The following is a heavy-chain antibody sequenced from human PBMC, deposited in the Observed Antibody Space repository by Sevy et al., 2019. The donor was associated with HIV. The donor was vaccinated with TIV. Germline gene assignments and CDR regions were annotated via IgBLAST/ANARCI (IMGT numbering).Heavy chain of an antibody. V-gene: IGHV3-9*01. Sequence: GGSLRLSCAASGFIFDDYAMHWVRQAPGKGLEWVSGISWDTVNIGYADSVKGRFTISRDNAKNSLYLQMNSLRAEDTAVYYCTKDKRRYDILTRGGYFDYWGQGTLVTVSS. J-gene: IGHJ4*02. CDR3: TKDKRRYDILTRGGYFDY. CDR1: GFIFDDYA. D-gene: IGHD3-9*01. CDR2: ISWDTVNI.